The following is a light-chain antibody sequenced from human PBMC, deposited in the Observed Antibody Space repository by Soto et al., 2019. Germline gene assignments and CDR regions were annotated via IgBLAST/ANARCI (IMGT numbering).Light chain of an antibody. CDR3: QQYNSYSPWT. V-gene: IGKV1-5*03. Sequence: DIQMTQSPSNLSASVGDRVTITCRASQSISSWLAWYQQKPGKAPKLLIYKASSLESGVPSRFSGSGSGTEFTLTISSLQPDDFANYYCQQYNSYSPWTFGQGTKVEIK. CDR2: KAS. CDR1: QSISSW. J-gene: IGKJ1*01.